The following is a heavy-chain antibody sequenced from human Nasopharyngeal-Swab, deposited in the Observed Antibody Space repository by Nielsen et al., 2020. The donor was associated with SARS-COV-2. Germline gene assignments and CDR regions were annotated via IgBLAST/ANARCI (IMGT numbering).Heavy chain of an antibody. Sequence: GESLKISCAASGFTFSDYYMSWICQAPGKGPEWVSYIPSRTSYTKYADSVKGRFTISRDDARNSLYLQMNNLRVEDTAVYYCARAPVTIEVHYYYGLDVWGQGTTVTVSS. D-gene: IGHD3-10*01. CDR2: IPSRTSYT. V-gene: IGHV3-11*05. CDR1: GFTFSDYY. J-gene: IGHJ6*02. CDR3: ARAPVTIEVHYYYGLDV.